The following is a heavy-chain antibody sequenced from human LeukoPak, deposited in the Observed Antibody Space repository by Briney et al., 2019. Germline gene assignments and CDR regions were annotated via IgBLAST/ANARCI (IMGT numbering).Heavy chain of an antibody. CDR3: ARSSLVVPYDY. CDR2: ISASGGTT. J-gene: IGHJ4*02. V-gene: IGHV3-23*01. CDR1: GFTFSNYA. Sequence: PGGSLRLSCAASGFTFSNYAMSWVRQAPGKGLEWVSSISASGGTTYYADSVKGRFTISRDNSKNTLYLQMNSLRAEDTAVHYCARSSLVVPYDYWGQGTLVTVFS. D-gene: IGHD6-6*01.